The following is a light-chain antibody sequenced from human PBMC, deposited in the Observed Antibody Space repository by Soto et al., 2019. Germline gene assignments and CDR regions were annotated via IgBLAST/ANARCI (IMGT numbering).Light chain of an antibody. Sequence: QSALTQPASVSGSPGQSITTSCTGTSSDVGGYNYVSWYQQHPGKAPKLMIYEVSNRPSGVSNRFSGSKSGNTASLTISGLQAEDEADYYCRSYPSSSTYVFGNGTKVT. CDR1: SSDVGGYNY. V-gene: IGLV2-14*01. CDR3: RSYPSSSTYV. J-gene: IGLJ1*01. CDR2: EVS.